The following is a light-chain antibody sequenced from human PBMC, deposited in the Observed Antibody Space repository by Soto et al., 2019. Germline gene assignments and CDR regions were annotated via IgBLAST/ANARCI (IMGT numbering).Light chain of an antibody. V-gene: IGKV1-39*01. CDR1: QAIHSY. CDR2: ATS. J-gene: IGKJ3*01. CDR3: QQRET. Sequence: DIQMTQSPSSLSASVGDRVTITCRASQAIHSYLNWYQQKPGKAPNHLIFATSTLQSGVPSRFSGSGSGTDFTLTISSLQPEDFATYYCQQRETFGPGTKVDIK.